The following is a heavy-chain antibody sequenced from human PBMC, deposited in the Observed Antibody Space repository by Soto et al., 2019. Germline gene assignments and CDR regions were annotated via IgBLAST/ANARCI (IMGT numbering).Heavy chain of an antibody. CDR1: GFTFKDHG. V-gene: IGHV3-23*01. CDR2: IRGSGGHT. CDR3: ARDRMLYATYHCYPMDF. Sequence: PVGSLRLSCAASGFTFKDHGMHWVRQAPGKGLEWVSVIRGSGGHTYSAASVKGRFTISRDTSKKLMYLQMDRLRVEATALYYCARDRMLYATYHCYPMDFWGQGTPVTVSS. J-gene: IGHJ4*02. D-gene: IGHD2-8*01.